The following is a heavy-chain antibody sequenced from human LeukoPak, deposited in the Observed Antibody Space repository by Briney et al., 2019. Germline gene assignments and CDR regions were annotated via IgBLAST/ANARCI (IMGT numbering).Heavy chain of an antibody. V-gene: IGHV4-38-2*02. CDR3: ARAGTTMIVVVEHDAFDI. CDR2: IYHSGST. Sequence: SETLSLTCTVSGYPISSGYYWGWIRQPPGKGLEWIGSIYHSGSTYYSPSLKSRVTISVDTSKNQFSLKLSSVTAADTAVYYCARAGTTMIVVVEHDAFDIWGQGTMVTVSS. CDR1: GYPISSGYY. J-gene: IGHJ3*02. D-gene: IGHD3-22*01.